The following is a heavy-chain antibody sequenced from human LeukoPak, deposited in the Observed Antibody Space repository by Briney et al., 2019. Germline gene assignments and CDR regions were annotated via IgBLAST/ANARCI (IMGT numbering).Heavy chain of an antibody. CDR1: GGTFSSYA. J-gene: IGHJ4*02. CDR3: ARARTKYYDSSGHYYGY. D-gene: IGHD3-22*01. Sequence: GASVKVSCKASGGTFSSYAISWVRQAPGQGLEWMGGIIPIFGTANYAQKFQGRVTITTDESTSTAYMKLSSLRSEDTAVYYCARARTKYYDSSGHYYGYWGQGTLVTVSS. CDR2: IIPIFGTA. V-gene: IGHV1-69*05.